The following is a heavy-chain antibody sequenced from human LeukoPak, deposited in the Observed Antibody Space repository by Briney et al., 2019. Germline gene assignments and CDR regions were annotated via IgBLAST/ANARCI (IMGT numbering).Heavy chain of an antibody. Sequence: EASVKVSCKASGYTFTSYYMHWVRQAPGQGLEWMGIINPSDGSTSYAQKFQGRVTMTRDTSTSTVYMELSSLRSEDTAVYYCASSPYGSGQYRTYYFDYWGQGTLVTVSS. CDR3: ASSPYGSGQYRTYYFDY. CDR1: GYTFTSYY. V-gene: IGHV1-46*01. D-gene: IGHD3-10*01. CDR2: INPSDGST. J-gene: IGHJ4*02.